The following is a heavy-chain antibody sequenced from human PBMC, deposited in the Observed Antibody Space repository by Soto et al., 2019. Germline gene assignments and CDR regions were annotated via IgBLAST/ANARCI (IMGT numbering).Heavy chain of an antibody. CDR3: AGRCDSTTCLGHFDY. Sequence: QVQLVQSGGEVKKPGSSVKVSCKASGGTFNNYVVNWVRQAPGQGLEWMRGILPIFATANYAQKFQGRVTITADKSTSTAYMELTSLRSEDTAVYYCAGRCDSTTCLGHFDYWGQGTLVTVAS. CDR1: GGTFNNYV. J-gene: IGHJ4*02. D-gene: IGHD2-2*01. CDR2: ILPIFATA. V-gene: IGHV1-69*06.